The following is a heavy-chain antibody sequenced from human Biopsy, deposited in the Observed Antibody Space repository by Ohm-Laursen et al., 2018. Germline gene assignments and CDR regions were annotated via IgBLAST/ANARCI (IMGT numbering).Heavy chain of an antibody. J-gene: IGHJ3*01. CDR1: GFTFSSYA. Sequence: SLRLSCTASGFTFSSYAMSWVRQAPGKGLEWVSTISGSGADTYYAHSVKGRFTISRDNSRNMLFLQMKSLRAEDTALYYCANTPTGSDWVGDAFYFWGPGTMVTVSS. D-gene: IGHD6-19*01. CDR3: ANTPTGSDWVGDAFYF. CDR2: ISGSGADT. V-gene: IGHV3-23*01.